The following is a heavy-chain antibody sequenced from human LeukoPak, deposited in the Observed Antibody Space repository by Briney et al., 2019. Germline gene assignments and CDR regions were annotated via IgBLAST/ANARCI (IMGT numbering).Heavy chain of an antibody. J-gene: IGHJ4*02. V-gene: IGHV3-7*01. Sequence: GGSLRLSCAASGFTFINYWMSWVRQAPGKGLEWVANIKQDGSEKHYVDSVKDRFTISRDNAKNSLYLQMNSLRAEDAAVYYCTRENWYIDYWGQGNLVTVSS. CDR3: TRENWYIDY. CDR2: IKQDGSEK. CDR1: GFTFINYW.